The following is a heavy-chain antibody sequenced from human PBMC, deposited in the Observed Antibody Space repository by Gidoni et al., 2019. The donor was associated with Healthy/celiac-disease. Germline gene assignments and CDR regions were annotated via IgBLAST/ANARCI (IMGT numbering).Heavy chain of an antibody. V-gene: IGHV4-39*01. CDR3: ASSYSSGWYHFQH. CDR2: IYYSGGT. CDR1: GGSISSSSYY. D-gene: IGHD6-19*01. Sequence: QLQLQESGPGLVKPSETLSLTCTVAGGSISSSSYYWGGIRQPPGKGLEWIGGIYYSGGTSYHPSLKSRVTISVDTSKNQFSLKLSSVTAADTAVYYCASSYSSGWYHFQHWGQGTLVTVSS. J-gene: IGHJ1*01.